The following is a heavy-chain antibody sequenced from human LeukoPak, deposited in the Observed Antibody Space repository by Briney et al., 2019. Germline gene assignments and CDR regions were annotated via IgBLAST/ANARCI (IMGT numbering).Heavy chain of an antibody. CDR2: IILIFGTT. V-gene: IGHV1-69*01. CDR3: ARMVTATSLYFDY. Sequence: GSSVKVSCKASGGTFSSYAISWVRRAPGQGLEWMGGIILIFGTTNYAQNFQGRVTITADESTSTAYMELSSLRSEDTAVYYCARMVTATSLYFDYWGQGTLVTVSS. J-gene: IGHJ4*02. D-gene: IGHD2-21*02. CDR1: GGTFSSYA.